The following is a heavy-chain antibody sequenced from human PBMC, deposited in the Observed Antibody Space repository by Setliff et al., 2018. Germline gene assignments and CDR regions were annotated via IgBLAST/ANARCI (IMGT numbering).Heavy chain of an antibody. J-gene: IGHJ4*02. Sequence: PGGSLRLSCAASGFTFSSYWMSWVRQAPGKGLEWVANIKQDGSEKYYVDSVKGRFTISRDNAKNSLYLQMNSLRAEETAVYYCAGGRRYDYGWDFDYWGQGTLVTVSS. CDR1: GFTFSSYW. D-gene: IGHD4-17*01. V-gene: IGHV3-7*05. CDR2: IKQDGSEK. CDR3: AGGRRYDYGWDFDY.